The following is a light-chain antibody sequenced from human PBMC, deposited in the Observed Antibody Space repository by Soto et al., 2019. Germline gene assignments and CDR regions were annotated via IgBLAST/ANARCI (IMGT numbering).Light chain of an antibody. V-gene: IGKV3-15*01. J-gene: IGKJ4*01. Sequence: EIVMTQSPATLSVSPGERATLSCRASQSVSSNLAWYQQKPGQAPRLLISGAFSRATGIPDRFSGGGSGTDFTLTISRLEPEDFAVYYCQQFTSYPLTFGGGTKVDI. CDR3: QQFTSYPLT. CDR1: QSVSSN. CDR2: GAF.